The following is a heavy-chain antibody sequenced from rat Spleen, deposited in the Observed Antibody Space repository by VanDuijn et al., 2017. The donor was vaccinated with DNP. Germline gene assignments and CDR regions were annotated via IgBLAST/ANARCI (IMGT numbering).Heavy chain of an antibody. D-gene: IGHD1-1*01. CDR3: TEDYSSENWFSY. CDR1: GFSFSDYN. CDR2: ISYDGKTT. Sequence: EVQLVESGGGLVQPGRSLKVSCAASGFSFSDYNMAWVRQAPKRGLEWVATISYDGKTTFYRASVKGRFPISRDNAKSILNPQMDSLRSDDTATYYCTEDYSSENWFSYRGQGTQVTVSS. J-gene: IGHJ3*01. V-gene: IGHV5-7*01.